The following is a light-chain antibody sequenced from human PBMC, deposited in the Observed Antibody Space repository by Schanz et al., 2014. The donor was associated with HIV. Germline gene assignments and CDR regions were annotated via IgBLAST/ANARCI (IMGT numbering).Light chain of an antibody. V-gene: IGKV1-39*01. J-gene: IGKJ2*01. CDR1: QSISSY. CDR3: QQSYRNPRT. CDR2: AAS. Sequence: DIQMTQFPSSLSASVGDRVTITCRASQSISSYLNWDQQKPGKPPKLLIYAASSLQSGVPSRFSGSGSGTDFTLTISSLQPEDFATYYCQQSYRNPRTFGQGTKLEIK.